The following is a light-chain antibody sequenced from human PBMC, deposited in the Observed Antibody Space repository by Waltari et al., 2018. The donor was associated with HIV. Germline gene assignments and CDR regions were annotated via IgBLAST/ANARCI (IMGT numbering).Light chain of an antibody. CDR1: SANVGRDN. V-gene: IGLV1-47*01. CDR3: AAWDNILSGYV. Sequence: QSALTQPPSTSGTPGQRVTMSCSGSSANVGRDNVSWYQQIPGTAPKLLIYNDYQRPSGVPDRFSGSKSGTSASLAISGLRSEDEADYYCAAWDNILSGYVFGTGTKVTVL. CDR2: NDY. J-gene: IGLJ1*01.